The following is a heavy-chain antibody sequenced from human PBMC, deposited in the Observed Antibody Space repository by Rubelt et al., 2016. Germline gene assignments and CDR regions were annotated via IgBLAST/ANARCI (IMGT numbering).Heavy chain of an antibody. CDR1: GGTFSSYA. Sequence: QVQLVQSGAEVKKPGSSVKVSCKASGGTFSSYAISWVRQAPGQGLEWMGGIIPIFGTANYAQKFQGRVTITADKSTSTAYMELSSLRSEDTAVYYCARDRLHSNSWMGGKDNNWFDPWGQGTLVTVSS. CDR3: ARDRLHSNSWMGGKDNNWFDP. J-gene: IGHJ5*02. CDR2: IIPIFGTA. D-gene: IGHD6-13*01. V-gene: IGHV1-69*06.